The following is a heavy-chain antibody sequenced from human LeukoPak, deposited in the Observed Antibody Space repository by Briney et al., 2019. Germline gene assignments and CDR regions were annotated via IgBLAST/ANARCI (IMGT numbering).Heavy chain of an antibody. V-gene: IGHV4-59*01. D-gene: IGHD4-17*01. J-gene: IGHJ2*01. CDR1: GGSISSYY. CDR2: IYYSGST. CDR3: ARVNRYYGATGALHWYLDL. Sequence: PSETLSLTCTVSGGSISSYYWSWIRQPPGKGLEWIGYIYYSGSTNYNPSLKSRVTLSVDTSKNQFSLKLSSVTAADTAVYYCARVNRYYGATGALHWYLDLWGRGTLVTVSS.